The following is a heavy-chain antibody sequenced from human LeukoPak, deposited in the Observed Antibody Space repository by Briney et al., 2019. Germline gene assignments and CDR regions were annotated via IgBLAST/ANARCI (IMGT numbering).Heavy chain of an antibody. V-gene: IGHV3-23*01. D-gene: IGHD3-10*02. CDR1: GFTFSSYG. Sequence: GGSLRLSCAASGFTFSSYGMSWVRQAPGKGLEWVSAISGSGGSTYYADSVKGRFTISRDNAKNSLYLQMNSLRAEDTAVYYCAELGITMIGGVWGKGTTVTICS. CDR3: AELGITMIGGV. J-gene: IGHJ6*04. CDR2: ISGSGGST.